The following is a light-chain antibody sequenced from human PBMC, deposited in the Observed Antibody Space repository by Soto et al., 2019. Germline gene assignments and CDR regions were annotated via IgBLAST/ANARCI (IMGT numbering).Light chain of an antibody. CDR1: QSVSSN. Sequence: EIVMTQSPATLSVSPGERATLSCRASQSVSSNLAWYQQKPGQAPRLLIYGASTRATGIPARFSGSGSGTEFTLTISSLQSEDFAVYDGQQYNNWPPSTFGPGTKVDIK. J-gene: IGKJ3*01. CDR3: QQYNNWPPST. V-gene: IGKV3-15*01. CDR2: GAS.